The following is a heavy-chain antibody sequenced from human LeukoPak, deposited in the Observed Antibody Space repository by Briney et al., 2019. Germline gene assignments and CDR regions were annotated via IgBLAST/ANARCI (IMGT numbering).Heavy chain of an antibody. D-gene: IGHD2-15*01. V-gene: IGHV3-23*01. CDR3: AKQLGYCSDGSCYFPY. CDR1: GFTFGDYS. J-gene: IGHJ4*02. Sequence: GGSLRLSCTASGFTFGDYSMTWFRQAPGKGLEWVSAISNNGGYTYYADSVQGRFTISRDNSKSTLCLQMNSLRAEDTAVYYCAKQLGYCSDGSCYFPYWGQGTLVTVSS. CDR2: ISNNGGYT.